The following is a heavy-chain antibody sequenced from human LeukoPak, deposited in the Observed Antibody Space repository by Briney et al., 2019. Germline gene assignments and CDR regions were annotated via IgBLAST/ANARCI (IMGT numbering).Heavy chain of an antibody. Sequence: GGSLRLSCAASGFPFSTYWMTWVRQAPGRGLEWVANIKEDGSEKFYVDSVKGRFTISRVNSKNTLYLQMNSLRAEDTAVYYCVGYCSGGSCYSDFDYWGQGTLVTVSS. J-gene: IGHJ4*02. CDR3: VGYCSGGSCYSDFDY. CDR1: GFPFSTYW. D-gene: IGHD2-15*01. CDR2: IKEDGSEK. V-gene: IGHV3-7*03.